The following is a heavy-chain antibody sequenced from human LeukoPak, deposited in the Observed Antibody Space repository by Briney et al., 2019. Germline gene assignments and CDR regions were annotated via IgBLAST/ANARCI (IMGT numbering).Heavy chain of an antibody. CDR2: IYYSGST. D-gene: IGHD2-21*02. V-gene: IGHV4-59*08. Sequence: PSETLSLTCTVSGGSISSYYWSWIRQPPGKGLEWIGYIYYSGSTNYNPSLKSRVTISVDTSKNQFSLKLSSVTAADTAVYYCARLAVTADPRWFDPWGQGTLVTVSS. CDR1: GGSISSYY. J-gene: IGHJ5*02. CDR3: ARLAVTADPRWFDP.